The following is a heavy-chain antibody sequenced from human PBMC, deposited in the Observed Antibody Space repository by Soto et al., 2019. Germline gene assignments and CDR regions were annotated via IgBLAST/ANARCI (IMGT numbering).Heavy chain of an antibody. J-gene: IGHJ4*02. Sequence: QVQLQESGPGLVKPSETLSLTCTVSGGSVSSGSYYWSWIRQPPGKGLEWIGYIYYSGSTNYNPSLMSRVTISVDTSKNQFSLKLNSVTAADTAVYYCASYSSGWYDVSYWGQGTLVTVSS. V-gene: IGHV4-61*01. CDR1: GGSVSSGSYY. CDR2: IYYSGST. D-gene: IGHD6-19*01. CDR3: ASYSSGWYDVSY.